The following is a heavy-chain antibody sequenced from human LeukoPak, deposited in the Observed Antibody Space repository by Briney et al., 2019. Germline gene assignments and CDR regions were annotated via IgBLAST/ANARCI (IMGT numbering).Heavy chain of an antibody. CDR1: GFTFSSHA. CDR2: IVGTGVSR. Sequence: TGGSLRLSCAASGFTFSSHAMSWVRQAPGKGLEWVSSIVGTGVSRDYADSVKGRFTVSRDNSNNTVYLQMNSLRAEDTAVYYCAKDGKEKAVVTPGYFDYWGQGTLVTVSS. V-gene: IGHV3-23*01. D-gene: IGHD4-23*01. CDR3: AKDGKEKAVVTPGYFDY. J-gene: IGHJ4*02.